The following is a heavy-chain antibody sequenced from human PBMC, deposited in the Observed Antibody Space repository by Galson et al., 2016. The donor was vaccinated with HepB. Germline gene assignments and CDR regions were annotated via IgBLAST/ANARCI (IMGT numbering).Heavy chain of an antibody. Sequence: QSGAEVTKPGESLRISCKASGYSFSYYWISWVRQMPGKGLEWMGIIFPDDSDTRYSPSFQGQVTFSADKSISTAYLQWSSLKASDTAMYYCARGPLDSNSGLHYWGQGTLVTVSS. CDR2: IFPDDSDT. CDR3: ARGPLDSNSGLHY. D-gene: IGHD2/OR15-2a*01. J-gene: IGHJ4*02. V-gene: IGHV5-51*01. CDR1: GYSFSYYW.